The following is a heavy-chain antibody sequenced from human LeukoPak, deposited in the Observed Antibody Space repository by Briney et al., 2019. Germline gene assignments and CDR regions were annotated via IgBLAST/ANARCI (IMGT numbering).Heavy chain of an antibody. D-gene: IGHD3-16*02. J-gene: IGHJ4*02. CDR3: AKEYVWGSYRYWDY. Sequence: GGSLRLSCAASGFTFSSYGMHWVRQAPGKGLEWVAAISYDGSNKYYADSVKGRFTISRDNSKNTLYLQMNSLRGEDTAVYYCAKEYVWGSYRYWDYWGQGTLVTVSS. CDR1: GFTFSSYG. V-gene: IGHV3-30*18. CDR2: ISYDGSNK.